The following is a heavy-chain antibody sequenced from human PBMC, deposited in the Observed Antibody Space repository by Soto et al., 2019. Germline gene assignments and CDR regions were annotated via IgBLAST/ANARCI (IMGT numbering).Heavy chain of an antibody. CDR3: ARPPGGYSNYYYGMDV. J-gene: IGHJ6*02. D-gene: IGHD4-4*01. CDR1: GYTFTSYD. CDR2: MNPNSGNT. V-gene: IGHV1-8*01. Sequence: QVQLVQSGAEVKKPGASVKVSCKASGYTFTSYDINWVRQATGQGLEWMGWMNPNSGNTGYAQKFQGRVTRTRNTSISTAYMELSSLRSEDTAVYSCARPPGGYSNYYYGMDVWGQGTTVTVSS.